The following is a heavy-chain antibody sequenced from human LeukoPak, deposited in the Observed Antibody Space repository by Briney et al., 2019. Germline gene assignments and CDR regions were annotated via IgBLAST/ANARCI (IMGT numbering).Heavy chain of an antibody. CDR3: ARALGNPNFDY. V-gene: IGHV1-2*02. D-gene: IGHD1-14*01. CDR2: INPNSGAT. CDR1: GYTFNNYY. Sequence: ASVKVSCTASGYTFNNYYIHWLRQAPGQGLEWMGWINPNSGATNYVQSFKGRVTMTRDTTSSTVYMELSTLRSDDTAVYYCARALGNPNFDYWGQGTLVTVSS. J-gene: IGHJ4*02.